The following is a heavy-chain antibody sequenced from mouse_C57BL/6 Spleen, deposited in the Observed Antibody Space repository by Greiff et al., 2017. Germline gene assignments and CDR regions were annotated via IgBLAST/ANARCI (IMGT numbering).Heavy chain of an antibody. D-gene: IGHD1-1*01. CDR2: IYPGDGDT. Sequence: VQRVESGPELVKPGASVKISCKASGYAFSSSWMNWVKQRPGKGLEWIGRIYPGDGDTNYNGKLKGKATLSADKASSTAYMQLSSLTAEDSAVYFCARGGYYGSSWFAYWGQGTLVTVSA. V-gene: IGHV1-82*01. J-gene: IGHJ3*01. CDR1: GYAFSSSW. CDR3: ARGGYYGSSWFAY.